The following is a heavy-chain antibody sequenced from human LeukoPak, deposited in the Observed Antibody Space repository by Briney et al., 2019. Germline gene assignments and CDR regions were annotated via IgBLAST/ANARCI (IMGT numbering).Heavy chain of an antibody. D-gene: IGHD3-3*01. CDR2: INPNSGGT. CDR1: GYTFTGYY. Sequence: APVKVSCKASGYTFTGYYMHWVRQAPGQGLEWMGWINPNSGGTNYAQKFQGRVTMTRDTSISTAYMELSRLRSDDTAVYYCARVLAIFGPGHGMDVWGQGTTVTVSS. CDR3: ARVLAIFGPGHGMDV. J-gene: IGHJ6*02. V-gene: IGHV1-2*02.